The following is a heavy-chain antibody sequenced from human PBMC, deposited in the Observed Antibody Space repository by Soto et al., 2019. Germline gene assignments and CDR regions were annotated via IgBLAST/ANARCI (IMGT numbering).Heavy chain of an antibody. CDR3: ARDGGDYDYVWGSYRSEQYTGWFDP. CDR1: GYTFTSYA. V-gene: IGHV1-3*01. Sequence: QVQLVQSGAEVKKPGASVKVSCKASGYTFTSYAMHWVRQAPGQRLERMGWINAGNGNPKYSQKFQGRVTITSDTSASRAYMELSSLRSEDTALYYCARDGGDYDYVWGSYRSEQYTGWFDPWGQGTLVTVSS. CDR2: INAGNGNP. J-gene: IGHJ5*02. D-gene: IGHD3-16*02.